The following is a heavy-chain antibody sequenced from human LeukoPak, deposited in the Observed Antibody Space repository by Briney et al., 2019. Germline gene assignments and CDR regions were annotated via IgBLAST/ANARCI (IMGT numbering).Heavy chain of an antibody. CDR2: ISSSGGST. D-gene: IGHD2-8*01. CDR1: GFTFSSYA. Sequence: PGGSLRLSCAASGFTFSSYAMSWVRQAPGKGLEWVSAISSSGGSTYYADSVKGRFTISRDNSKNTLYLQMNSLRAEDTAVYYCAKELMVYAITNSVVGDAFDIWGQGTMFTVSS. V-gene: IGHV3-23*01. J-gene: IGHJ3*02. CDR3: AKELMVYAITNSVVGDAFDI.